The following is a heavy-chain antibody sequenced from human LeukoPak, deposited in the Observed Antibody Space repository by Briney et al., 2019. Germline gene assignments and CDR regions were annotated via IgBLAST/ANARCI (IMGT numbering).Heavy chain of an antibody. CDR1: GDSISSYY. CDR3: ARAWQWLPLDY. V-gene: IGHV4-4*07. Sequence: SETLSLTCTVSGDSISSYYWSWIRQPAGKGLEWIARISTSGSTNYNPSLKSRVTMSVDTSKNQFSLKLSSVTAADTAVYYCARAWQWLPLDYWGQGTLVTVSS. J-gene: IGHJ4*02. D-gene: IGHD6-19*01. CDR2: ISTSGST.